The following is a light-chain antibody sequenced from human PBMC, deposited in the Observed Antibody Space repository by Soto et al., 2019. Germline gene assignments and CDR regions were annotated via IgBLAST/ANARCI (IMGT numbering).Light chain of an antibody. V-gene: IGKV3-20*01. CDR3: QQYDRSPIT. J-gene: IGKJ5*01. Sequence: EIVLTQSPGTLSLSPGERATLSCRASQTLSSSYLAWYQQKPGQAPRLLIYGTSSRAAGIPDRFSGSGSGTDFTLTISRLEPEDFAVYFCQQYDRSPITF. CDR2: GTS. CDR1: QTLSSSY.